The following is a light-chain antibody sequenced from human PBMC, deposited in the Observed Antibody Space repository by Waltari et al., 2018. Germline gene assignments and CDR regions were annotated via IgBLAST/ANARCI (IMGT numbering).Light chain of an antibody. V-gene: IGLV2-14*01. CDR1: DSDVGSYHF. CDR3: SSYTTSNAPGV. CDR2: EVS. Sequence: QSALTQPASVPGSPGQSTTISCTGTDSDVGSYHFVSWYRQHPGKAPHLIIYEVSERPPGISDRISGSKSDNTASLTISGLQADDEAVYYCSSYTTSNAPGVFGTGTKVTVL. J-gene: IGLJ1*01.